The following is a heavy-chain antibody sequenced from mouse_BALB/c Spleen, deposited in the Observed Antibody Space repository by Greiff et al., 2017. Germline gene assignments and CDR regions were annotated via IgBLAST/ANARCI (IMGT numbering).Heavy chain of an antibody. D-gene: IGHD2-4*01. CDR1: GFTFTDYY. Sequence: DVMLVESGGGLVQPGGSLRLSCATSGFTFTDYYMSWVRQPPGKALEWLGFIRNKANGYTTEYSASVKGRFTISRDNSQSILYLQMNTLRAEDSATYYCARRGDYDGSSFAYWGQGTLVTVSA. CDR3: ARRGDYDGSSFAY. J-gene: IGHJ3*01. CDR2: IRNKANGYTT. V-gene: IGHV7-3*02.